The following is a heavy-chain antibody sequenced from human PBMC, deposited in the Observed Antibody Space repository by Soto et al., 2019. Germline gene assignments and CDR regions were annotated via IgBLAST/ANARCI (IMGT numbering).Heavy chain of an antibody. CDR3: ARVVGYTLYYYYGMDV. V-gene: IGHV5-51*01. Sequence: GESLKISFKGSGYSFTSYWIGWVRQMPVKGLEWMGIIYPGDSDTRYSPSFQGQVTISADKSISTAYLQWSSLKASDTAMYYCARVVGYTLYYYYGMDVSGQGTTVTVCS. D-gene: IGHD2-15*01. CDR2: IYPGDSDT. J-gene: IGHJ6*02. CDR1: GYSFTSYW.